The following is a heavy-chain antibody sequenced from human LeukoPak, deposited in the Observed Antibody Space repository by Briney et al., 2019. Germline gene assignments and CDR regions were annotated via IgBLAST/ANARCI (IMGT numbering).Heavy chain of an antibody. CDR1: GYSFTRYY. J-gene: IGHJ4*02. CDR2: FDLEDGET. D-gene: IGHD5-18*01. V-gene: IGHV1-24*01. Sequence: AAVKVSFKASGYSFTRYYMHWVRQAPGKGLEWMGGFDLEDGETIYAQEFQDRVTMTDDTSTDTAYMELSSLRSEDTAVYYCATVFVKPGDTARLEDWDQGTLVIVSS. CDR3: ATVFVKPGDTARLED.